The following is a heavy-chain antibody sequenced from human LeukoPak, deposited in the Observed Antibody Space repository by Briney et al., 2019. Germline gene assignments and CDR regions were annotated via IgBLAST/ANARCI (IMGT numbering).Heavy chain of an antibody. V-gene: IGHV4-59*01. Sequence: SETLSLTCTVSGGSISSYYWSWIRQPPGKGLEWIGYIYYTGSTNYNPSLKSRVTTSVDTSKNQFSLKLNSVTAADTAVYYCARSAGSSSWYDGFDPWGQGTLVTVSS. D-gene: IGHD6-13*01. CDR3: ARSAGSSSWYDGFDP. CDR1: GGSISSYY. J-gene: IGHJ5*02. CDR2: IYYTGST.